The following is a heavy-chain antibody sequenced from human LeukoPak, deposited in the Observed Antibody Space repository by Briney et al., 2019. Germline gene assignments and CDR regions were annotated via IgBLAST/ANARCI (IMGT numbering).Heavy chain of an antibody. J-gene: IGHJ5*02. CDR3: TTDCYDRERNWFDP. V-gene: IGHV3-15*01. CDR1: GFTFSNAW. D-gene: IGHD2-2*01. CDR2: IKSKTDGGTT. Sequence: GGSLRLSCAASGFTFSNAWMSWVRQAPGKGLEWVGRIKSKTDGGTTDYAAPVKGRFTISRDDSKNTLYLQMNSLKTEDTAVYYCTTDCYDRERNWFDPWGQGTLVTVSS.